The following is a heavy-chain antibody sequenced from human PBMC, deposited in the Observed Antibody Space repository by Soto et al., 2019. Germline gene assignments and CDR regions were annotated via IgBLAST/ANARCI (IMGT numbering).Heavy chain of an antibody. CDR3: ASGITIFGETFYYYYGMDV. Sequence: SETLSLTCAVPGYSIRSGYYWGWIRQPPGKGLEWIGSIYHSGSTYYNPSLKSRVTISVDTSKNQFSLKLSSVTAADTAVYYCASGITIFGETFYYYYGMDVWGQGTTVT. J-gene: IGHJ6*02. CDR2: IYHSGST. D-gene: IGHD3-3*01. CDR1: GYSIRSGYY. V-gene: IGHV4-38-2*01.